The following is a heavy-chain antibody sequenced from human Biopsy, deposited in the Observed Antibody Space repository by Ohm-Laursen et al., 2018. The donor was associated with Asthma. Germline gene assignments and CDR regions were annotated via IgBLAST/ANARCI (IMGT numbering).Heavy chain of an antibody. CDR3: ARSYYDSSPYYYYGMDV. J-gene: IGHJ6*02. CDR2: MYYSGSA. Sequence: SDTLSLTCSVSGGAIRTSGYYWGWIRQPPGKGLEWIGSMYYSGSAYYNPSLESRVTISVDASKNQFSLKLSSVTAADTAVYYCARSYYDSSPYYYYGMDVWGQGTTVTVSS. CDR1: GGAIRTSGYY. V-gene: IGHV4-39*01. D-gene: IGHD3-22*01.